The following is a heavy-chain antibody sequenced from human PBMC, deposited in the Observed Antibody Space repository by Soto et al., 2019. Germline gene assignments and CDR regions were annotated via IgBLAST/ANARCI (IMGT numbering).Heavy chain of an antibody. CDR2: VYSGGTT. D-gene: IGHD3-22*01. CDR1: GFAVSNNY. Sequence: PXGSLRLSCLASGFAVSNNYMNWVRMAPGKGLEWVSVVYSGGTTYYADSVRGRFTVSRDDSKNTLFLQMSSLRAEDTAVYYCARAGSPFDSDSSGYWGFDQWGQGPLVTVSS. V-gene: IGHV3-53*01. J-gene: IGHJ4*02. CDR3: ARAGSPFDSDSSGYWGFDQ.